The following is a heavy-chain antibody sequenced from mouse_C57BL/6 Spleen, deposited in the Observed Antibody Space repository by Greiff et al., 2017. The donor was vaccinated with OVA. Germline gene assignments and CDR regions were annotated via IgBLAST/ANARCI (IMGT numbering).Heavy chain of an antibody. CDR2: IHPNSGST. Sequence: VQLQQPGAELVKPGASVKLSCKASGYTFTSYWMHWVKQRPGQGLEWIGMIHPNSGSTNYNEKFRSKATLTVDKSSSPAYMQLSSLTSEDSAVYYCASGLWLRQVDYWGQGTTLTVSS. CDR1: GYTFTSYW. CDR3: ASGLWLRQVDY. D-gene: IGHD2-2*01. V-gene: IGHV1-64*01. J-gene: IGHJ2*01.